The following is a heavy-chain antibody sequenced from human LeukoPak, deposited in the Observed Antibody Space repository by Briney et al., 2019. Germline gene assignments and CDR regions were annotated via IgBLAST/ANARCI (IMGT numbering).Heavy chain of an antibody. Sequence: PGGSLRLSCAASGFIFNNCNMNWVRQAPGKGLEWVSSISSSSNYIYYADSVKGRFTISRDNARNSLYLQMNSLRAEDTAVYYCARDGSGNYYSSLDYWGQGTLVTVSS. D-gene: IGHD1-26*01. CDR3: ARDGSGNYYSSLDY. CDR2: ISSSSNYI. CDR1: GFIFNNCN. V-gene: IGHV3-21*01. J-gene: IGHJ4*02.